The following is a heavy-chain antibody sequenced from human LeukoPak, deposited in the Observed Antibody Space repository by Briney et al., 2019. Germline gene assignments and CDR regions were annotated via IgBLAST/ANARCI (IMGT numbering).Heavy chain of an antibody. CDR3: AGDFWSGYGRQRHDAFDI. CDR1: GYTFTSYY. V-gene: IGHV1-46*01. Sequence: ASVKVSCKASGYTFTSYYMHWVRQAPGQGLEWMGIINPSGGSTSYAQKFQGRVTMTRDMSTSTVNMELSSLRSEDTAVYYCAGDFWSGYGRQRHDAFDIWGQGTMVTVSS. CDR2: INPSGGST. J-gene: IGHJ3*02. D-gene: IGHD3-3*01.